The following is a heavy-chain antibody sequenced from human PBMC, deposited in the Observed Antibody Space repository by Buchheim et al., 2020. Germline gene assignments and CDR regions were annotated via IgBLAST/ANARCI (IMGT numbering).Heavy chain of an antibody. CDR1: GGTFSTYA. CDR2: IIPISDTT. J-gene: IGHJ6*02. Sequence: QVQLVQSGAEVKKPGSSVKVSCKTSGGTFSTYAVSWVRQAPGRGLEWMAGIIPISDTTKYAPKFQGRVTITADESTRTVYMELGSLRSEDTVVYYCVRDTSYYSKDVWGQGT. V-gene: IGHV1-69*01. D-gene: IGHD3-10*01. CDR3: VRDTSYYSKDV.